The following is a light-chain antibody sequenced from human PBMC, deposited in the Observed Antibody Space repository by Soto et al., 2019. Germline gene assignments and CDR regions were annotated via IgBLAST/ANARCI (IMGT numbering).Light chain of an antibody. V-gene: IGKV3-11*01. CDR2: DAS. CDR3: QQRSNWRFP. J-gene: IGKJ3*01. Sequence: EIVLTQSPATLSLSPGERATLSCRASQSVSSYLAWYQQKPGQAPRLLIYDASNRATGIPARFSGSGSGTDFTLTISSLEPEDFAVYYCQQRSNWRFPLGPGTKVDIK. CDR1: QSVSSY.